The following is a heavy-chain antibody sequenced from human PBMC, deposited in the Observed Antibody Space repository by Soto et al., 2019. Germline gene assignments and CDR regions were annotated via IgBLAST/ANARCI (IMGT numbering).Heavy chain of an antibody. CDR1: GFTFSDHY. CDR2: VSTSSSYT. J-gene: IGHJ4*02. CDR3: VKDHDEDFGYDLDYFNY. V-gene: IGHV3-11*05. D-gene: IGHD5-12*01. Sequence: GGSLRLSCVASGFTFSDHYMTWIRQAPGKGLEWLSYVSTSSSYTNYADSVKGRFTISRDNAMNSLYLEMNSLRPEDTARYFCVKDHDEDFGYDLDYFNYWGQGTLVTVSS.